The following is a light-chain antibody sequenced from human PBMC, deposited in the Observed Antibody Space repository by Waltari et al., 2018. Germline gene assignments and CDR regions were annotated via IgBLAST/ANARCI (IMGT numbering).Light chain of an antibody. Sequence: QSVLTQPPSASGTPGQKVTISCSGTSSNIGKNYVYWYQQVPGTAPKLLLYRNDQRPSGVPERFSGSKSGTSASLAINGLRSEDEADYHCASWDDSLTGPVFGGGTKLTVL. J-gene: IGLJ3*02. CDR1: SSNIGKNY. CDR3: ASWDDSLTGPV. V-gene: IGLV1-47*01. CDR2: RND.